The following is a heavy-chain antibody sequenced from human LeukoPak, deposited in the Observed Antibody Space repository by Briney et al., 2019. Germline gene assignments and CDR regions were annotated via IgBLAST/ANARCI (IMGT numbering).Heavy chain of an antibody. Sequence: TGGSLRLSCAASGFTFSSYGMHWVRQAPGKGLEWVAFIRYDGSNKYYADSVKGRFTISRDNSKNTLYLQMNSLRAEDTAVYYCAKENYGDYLPFDYWGQGTLVTVSS. J-gene: IGHJ4*02. V-gene: IGHV3-30*02. CDR2: IRYDGSNK. D-gene: IGHD4-17*01. CDR3: AKENYGDYLPFDY. CDR1: GFTFSSYG.